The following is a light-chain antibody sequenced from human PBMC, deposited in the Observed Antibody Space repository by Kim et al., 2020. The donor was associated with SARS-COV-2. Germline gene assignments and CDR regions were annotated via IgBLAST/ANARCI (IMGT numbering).Light chain of an antibody. V-gene: IGLV2-11*01. Sequence: QSALTQPRSVSGSPGQSVTISCTGTSSDVGGYNYVSWYQQHPGKAPKLMIYDVSKRPSGVPDRFSGSKSGNTASLTISGLQAEDEADYYCCSYAGSVVFGGGTQLTRP. CDR2: DVS. J-gene: IGLJ2*01. CDR3: CSYAGSVV. CDR1: SSDVGGYNY.